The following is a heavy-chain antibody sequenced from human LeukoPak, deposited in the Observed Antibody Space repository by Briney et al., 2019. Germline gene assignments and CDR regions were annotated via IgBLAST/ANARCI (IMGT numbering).Heavy chain of an antibody. J-gene: IGHJ5*02. CDR1: GGSISSYY. CDR2: IYYSGST. Sequence: SETLSLTCTVSGGSISSYYWSWIRQPPGKGLEWIGYIYYSGSTNYNPSLKSRVTISVDTSKNQFPLKLSSVTAADTAVYYCAREHYYGSGSYWVNWFDPWGQGTLVTVSS. V-gene: IGHV4-59*01. D-gene: IGHD3-10*01. CDR3: AREHYYGSGSYWVNWFDP.